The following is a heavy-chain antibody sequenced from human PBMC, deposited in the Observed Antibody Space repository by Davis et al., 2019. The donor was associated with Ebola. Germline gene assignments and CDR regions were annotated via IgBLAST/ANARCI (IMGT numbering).Heavy chain of an antibody. CDR1: GFTFSSHW. J-gene: IGHJ6*02. D-gene: IGHD4-17*01. Sequence: PGGSLRLSCAASGFTFSSHWMSWVRQAPGKGLEWVANIKQDGSETYYVDSVKGRFTISRDNAKNSLYLQMNSLRAEDTAVYYCASALGDYDRGWYYYYYYGMDVWGQGTTVTVSS. V-gene: IGHV3-7*01. CDR3: ASALGDYDRGWYYYYYYGMDV. CDR2: IKQDGSET.